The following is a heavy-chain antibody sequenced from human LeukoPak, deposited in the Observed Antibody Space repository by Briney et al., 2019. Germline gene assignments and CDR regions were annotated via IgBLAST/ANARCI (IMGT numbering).Heavy chain of an antibody. Sequence: SETLSLTCTVSGGSISSYYWSWIRQPPGKGLEWIGYIYYSGSTNYNPSLKSRLTISVHTSKTQFSLKLRSVTAADTAVYYCARTYYDYVWGSYRLGYFDYWGQGTLVTVSS. D-gene: IGHD3-16*02. J-gene: IGHJ4*02. CDR2: IYYSGST. V-gene: IGHV4-59*01. CDR1: GGSISSYY. CDR3: ARTYYDYVWGSYRLGYFDY.